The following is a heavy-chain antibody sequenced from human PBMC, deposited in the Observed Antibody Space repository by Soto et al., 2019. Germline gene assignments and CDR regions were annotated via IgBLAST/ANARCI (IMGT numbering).Heavy chain of an antibody. CDR2: ISGSGGTT. CDR3: AKRLGCSRTTCYGLDY. CDR1: GLPFSSYG. D-gene: IGHD2-2*01. J-gene: IGHJ4*02. Sequence: GGSLGLSCAASGLPFSSYGMSWVRQAPGKGLEWVSVISGSGGTTYYADSVKGRFTISRDDSKNTLHLQMNSLRAEDTAVYYCAKRLGCSRTTCYGLDYWGQGTLVTVSS. V-gene: IGHV3-23*01.